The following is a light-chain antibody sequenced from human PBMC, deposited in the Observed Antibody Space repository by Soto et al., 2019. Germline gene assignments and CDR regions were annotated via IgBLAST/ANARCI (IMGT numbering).Light chain of an antibody. CDR1: QSVSSN. CDR2: GAS. Sequence: EIVMTQSPATLSVSPGERATLSCRASQSVSSNLAWYQQKPGQAPRLLIYGASTRATGIPARVSGSRSGTEFTLTISSLQTEDFAVYYCQQYNNWPPLYTFGQGTKLEIK. CDR3: QQYNNWPPLYT. J-gene: IGKJ2*01. V-gene: IGKV3-15*01.